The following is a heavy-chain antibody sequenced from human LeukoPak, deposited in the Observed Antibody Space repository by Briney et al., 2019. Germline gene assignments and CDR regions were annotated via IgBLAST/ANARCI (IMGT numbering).Heavy chain of an antibody. CDR2: FDPEDGET. D-gene: IGHD4-17*01. Sequence: ASVKVSCKVSGYTLTELSMHWVRQAPGKGLEWMGGFDPEDGETIYAQKFQGRVTMTEDISTDTAYMELSSLRSEDTAVYYCATGQNYGDYDRTVGIDVWGQGTTVTVSS. CDR3: ATGQNYGDYDRTVGIDV. V-gene: IGHV1-24*01. J-gene: IGHJ6*02. CDR1: GYTLTELS.